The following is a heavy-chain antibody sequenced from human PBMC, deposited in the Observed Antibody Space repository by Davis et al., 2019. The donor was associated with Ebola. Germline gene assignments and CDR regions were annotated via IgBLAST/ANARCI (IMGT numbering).Heavy chain of an antibody. CDR3: ARGSRLYSGYDLYYYYGMDV. J-gene: IGHJ6*02. Sequence: ASVKVSCKASGYTFTSYDINWVRQATGQGLEWMGWMNPNSGNTGYAQKFQGRVTMTRNTSISTAYMELSSLRSEDTAVYYCARGSRLYSGYDLYYYYGMDVWGQGTTVTVSS. CDR2: MNPNSGNT. D-gene: IGHD5-12*01. CDR1: GYTFTSYD. V-gene: IGHV1-8*01.